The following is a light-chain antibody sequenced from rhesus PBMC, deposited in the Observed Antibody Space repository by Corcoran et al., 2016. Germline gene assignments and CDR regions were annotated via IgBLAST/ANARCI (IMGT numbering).Light chain of an antibody. J-gene: IGKJ1*01. CDR2: DAY. CDR3: LQYNGDPWT. V-gene: IGKV1-43*02. Sequence: DIQMTQSPSSLSASVGDRVTITCRASQGISNYLSWYQQKPGKAPKLLIYDAYTLQSGFPSRFSDSGSGTDFTLTISSLQPEDFATYYCLQYNGDPWTFGQGTKVEIK. CDR1: QGISNY.